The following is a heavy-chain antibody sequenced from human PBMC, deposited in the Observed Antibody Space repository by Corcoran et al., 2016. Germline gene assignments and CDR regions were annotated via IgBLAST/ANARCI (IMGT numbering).Heavy chain of an antibody. CDR3: ARDQIAVAGTYYYYGRDV. J-gene: IGHJ6*02. D-gene: IGHD6-19*01. CDR2: TYYRSKWYH. Sequence: QVQLQQSGPGLVKPSQTLSLTCAISGDSVSSNSAAWNWIRQSPSRGLEWLGRTYYRSKWYHDYAVSVKSRITINPDTSKNQFSLQLNSVTPEDTAVYYCARDQIAVAGTYYYYGRDVWGQGNTVTGSS. V-gene: IGHV6-1*01. CDR1: GDSVSSNSAA.